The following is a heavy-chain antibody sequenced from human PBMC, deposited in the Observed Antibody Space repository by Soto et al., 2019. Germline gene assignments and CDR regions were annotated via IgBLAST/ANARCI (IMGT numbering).Heavy chain of an antibody. D-gene: IGHD3-16*01. Sequence: GGSLRLSCAASGFNLSHPWMTWVRQAAGKGLEWVGHIKSKTDGGTADYAAPVKGRITISRDDSKNTIYLQMNSLRAEDTAIYYCAKTFPKSGSAPYYYTLDVWGQGTTVTVSS. J-gene: IGHJ6*02. V-gene: IGHV3-15*01. CDR2: IKSKTDGGTA. CDR1: GFNLSHPW. CDR3: AKTFPKSGSAPYYYTLDV.